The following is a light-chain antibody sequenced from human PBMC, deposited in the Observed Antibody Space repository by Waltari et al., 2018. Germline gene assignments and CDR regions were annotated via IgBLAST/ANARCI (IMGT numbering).Light chain of an antibody. J-gene: IGKJ1*01. Sequence: ELVLTQSTGTLSLSPGARATLSCSASQSVGRPLAWYQLKPGQAPRLLIYGASTRATGTPDRFSGSGSGTDFSLTISRLEPEDFAVYFCQHYVRLPATFGQGTRVEV. V-gene: IGKV3-20*01. CDR1: QSVGRP. CDR3: QHYVRLPAT. CDR2: GAS.